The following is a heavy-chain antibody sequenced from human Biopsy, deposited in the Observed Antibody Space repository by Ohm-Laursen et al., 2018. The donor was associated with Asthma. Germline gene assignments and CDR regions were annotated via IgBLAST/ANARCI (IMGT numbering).Heavy chain of an antibody. CDR1: GFTFDDYA. V-gene: IGHV3-9*01. D-gene: IGHD6-13*01. J-gene: IGHJ4*02. CDR2: ASWNSGSI. Sequence: SLRLSCSASGFTFDDYAMHWVRQAPGKGLEWVSGASWNSGSIDYADSVKGRFTISRDNAKNSLYLQMNSLRGADTALYYCVKDIRLQLWGFDSWGQGTLVTVSS. CDR3: VKDIRLQLWGFDS.